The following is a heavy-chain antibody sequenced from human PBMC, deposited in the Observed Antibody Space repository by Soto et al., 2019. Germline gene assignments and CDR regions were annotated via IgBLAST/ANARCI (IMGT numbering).Heavy chain of an antibody. CDR1: GYTFTNFA. Sequence: SVKVSCKASGYTFTNFAISWVRQAPGQGLEWMGGIIPIFGTANYAQKFQGRVTITADESTSTAYMELSSLRSEDTAVYYCAGPPELTRIYYYYGMDVRGQGTTVTVSS. CDR3: AGPPELTRIYYYYGMDV. J-gene: IGHJ6*02. D-gene: IGHD1-7*01. CDR2: IIPIFGTA. V-gene: IGHV1-69*13.